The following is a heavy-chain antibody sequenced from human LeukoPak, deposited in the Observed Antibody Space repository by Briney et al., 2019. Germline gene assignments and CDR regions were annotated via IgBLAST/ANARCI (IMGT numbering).Heavy chain of an antibody. V-gene: IGHV4-39*01. Sequence: SETLSLTCTVSGGSISSSSYYWGWIRQPPGKGLEWIGSIYYSGSTYYNPSLKSRVTISVDTSKNQFSLKLSSVIAADTAVYYCARQTYYYDSSGYSSFDYWGQGTLVTVSS. CDR3: ARQTYYYDSSGYSSFDY. CDR1: GGSISSSSYY. D-gene: IGHD3-22*01. J-gene: IGHJ4*02. CDR2: IYYSGST.